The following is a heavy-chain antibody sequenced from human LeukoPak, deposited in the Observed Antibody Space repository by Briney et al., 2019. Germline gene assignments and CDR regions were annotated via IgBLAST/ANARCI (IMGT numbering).Heavy chain of an antibody. CDR1: GVSIRSYY. CDR2: MFAGGST. CDR3: ARTRSSSWNRAYYFDY. V-gene: IGHV4-59*12. D-gene: IGHD6-13*01. Sequence: PSETLSLTCTVSGVSIRSYYWSWIRQPPGKGLEWIGHMFAGGSTNQNPSLKSRVTISTDTSKNQFSLKLSSVTAADTAVYYCARTRSSSWNRAYYFDYWGQGTLVTVSS. J-gene: IGHJ4*02.